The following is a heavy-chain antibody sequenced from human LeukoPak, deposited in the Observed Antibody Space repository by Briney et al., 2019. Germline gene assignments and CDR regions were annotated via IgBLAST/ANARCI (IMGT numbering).Heavy chain of an antibody. D-gene: IGHD6-13*01. V-gene: IGHV3-48*03. J-gene: IGHJ4*02. CDR1: GFTFSSYE. CDR2: ISSRGSTI. CDR3: ARSVRIAAAGTGDY. Sequence: PGGSLRLSCAASGFTFSSYEMNWVRQAPGKGLEWVSYISSRGSTIYYADSVKGRFTISRDNAKNSLYLQMNSLRAEDTAVYYCARSVRIAAAGTGDYWGQGTLVTVSS.